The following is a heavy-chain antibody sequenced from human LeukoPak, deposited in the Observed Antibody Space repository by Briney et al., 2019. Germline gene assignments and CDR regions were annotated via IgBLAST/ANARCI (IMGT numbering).Heavy chain of an antibody. D-gene: IGHD1-1*01. CDR1: GYSFTTYW. V-gene: IGHV5-51*01. Sequence: GESLKISCEGSGYSFTTYWIGWVRQMPGKGLEWMGIIYPGDSDTRYSPSFQGQVTISADKSISTAYLQWNSLKASDTATYYCARLVGARISWKFDYWGQGTLVTVSS. CDR2: IYPGDSDT. J-gene: IGHJ4*02. CDR3: ARLVGARISWKFDY.